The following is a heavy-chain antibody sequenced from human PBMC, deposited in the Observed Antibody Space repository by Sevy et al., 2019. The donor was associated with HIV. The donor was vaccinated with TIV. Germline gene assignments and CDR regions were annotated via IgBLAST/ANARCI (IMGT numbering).Heavy chain of an antibody. Sequence: SETLSLTCTVSGGSVSSSGYYWGWIRQPPGKGLEWIGNVYYSGSADYNPSLKSRATISVDTSKNQFSLKVKSGTAADTAVYYCARQGGIVDRAFDFWGQGTLVTVSS. CDR1: GGSVSSSGYY. V-gene: IGHV4-39*01. CDR3: ARQGGIVDRAFDF. D-gene: IGHD2-21*01. CDR2: VYYSGSA. J-gene: IGHJ4*02.